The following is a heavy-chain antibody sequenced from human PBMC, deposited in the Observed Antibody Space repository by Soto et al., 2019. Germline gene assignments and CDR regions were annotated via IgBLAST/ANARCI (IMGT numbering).Heavy chain of an antibody. Sequence: GGSLRLSCAASGFTVKNYQMDWVRQAPGKGLEWVSVIYSGGVTYYPDSVKGRFTTIRDTSKNTVYLQMNSLRADDTAMYYCARDPSTTGYYGLDVWGQGTTVTVSS. J-gene: IGHJ6*02. CDR1: GFTVKNYQ. CDR2: IYSGGVT. CDR3: ARDPSTTGYYGLDV. V-gene: IGHV3-53*01.